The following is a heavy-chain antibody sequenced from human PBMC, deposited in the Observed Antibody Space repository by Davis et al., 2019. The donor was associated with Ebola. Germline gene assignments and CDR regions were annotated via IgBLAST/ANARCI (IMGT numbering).Heavy chain of an antibody. CDR2: ISSSSRTI. Sequence: GASLKISCAPSGVTFSSDYSMSWVRQAPGRGLEWISYISSSSRTIYYADSVKGRFTISRDNAKKSLYLQMNSLRDEDTAVYYCAKEGSGTTLTFWVDWGQGTPVTVSS. V-gene: IGHV3-48*02. CDR1: GVTFSSDYS. CDR3: AKEGSGTTLTFWVD. J-gene: IGHJ4*02. D-gene: IGHD4-17*01.